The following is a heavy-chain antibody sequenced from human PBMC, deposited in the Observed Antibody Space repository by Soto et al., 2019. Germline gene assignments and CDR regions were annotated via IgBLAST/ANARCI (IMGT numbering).Heavy chain of an antibody. V-gene: IGHV3-23*01. D-gene: IGHD2-15*01. CDR1: GFPFSSYA. CDR2: ISGSGLST. J-gene: IGHJ5*02. Sequence: PGGSLRLSCAASGFPFSSYAMSWVRQAPGKGLEWVSAISGSGLSTYYTDSVKGRFTISRDNSKNTLYLQMNSLRAEDTAIYYCAKVVVVASTPRWFDPWGQGTLVTVSS. CDR3: AKVVVVASTPRWFDP.